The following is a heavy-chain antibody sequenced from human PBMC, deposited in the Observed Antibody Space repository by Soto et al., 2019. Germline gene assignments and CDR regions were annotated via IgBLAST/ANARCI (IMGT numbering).Heavy chain of an antibody. CDR1: GFTFSSRW. D-gene: IGHD6-13*01. Sequence: EVQLVESGGGLVQPGGSLRLSCEASGFTFSSRWMTWVRQGPGKGLEWVANIKQDENGKDYVDSVKGRFTISRDNAKNSLYLQMNSLRAEDTAVYNCATHDGPAAAGLVLDFWGQGTLVTVSS. J-gene: IGHJ4*02. CDR2: IKQDENGK. CDR3: ATHDGPAAAGLVLDF. V-gene: IGHV3-7*02.